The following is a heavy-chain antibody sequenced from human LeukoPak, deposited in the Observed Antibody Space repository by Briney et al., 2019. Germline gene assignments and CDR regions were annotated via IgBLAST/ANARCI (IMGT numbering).Heavy chain of an antibody. J-gene: IGHJ4*02. D-gene: IGHD4-17*01. CDR1: GGTFSSYA. Sequence: ASVKVSCKASGGTFSSYAISWVRRAPGQGLEWMGWISAYNGNTNYAQKLQGRVTMTTDTSTSTAYMELRSLRSDDTAVYYCARSGTVTTVVYDYWGQGTLVTVSS. CDR3: ARSGTVTTVVYDY. CDR2: ISAYNGNT. V-gene: IGHV1-18*01.